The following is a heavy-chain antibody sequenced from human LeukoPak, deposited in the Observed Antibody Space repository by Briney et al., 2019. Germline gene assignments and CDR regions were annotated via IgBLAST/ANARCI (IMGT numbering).Heavy chain of an antibody. J-gene: IGHJ4*02. Sequence: GGSLRLSCAASGFTFSSYSMNWVRQAPGKGLEWVSSISSSSSYIYYADSVKGRFTISRDNAKNSLYLQMNSLRAEDTAVYYCAREGVEMATMGFDYWGQGTLVTVSS. CDR2: ISSSSSYI. CDR3: AREGVEMATMGFDY. V-gene: IGHV3-21*01. D-gene: IGHD5-24*01. CDR1: GFTFSSYS.